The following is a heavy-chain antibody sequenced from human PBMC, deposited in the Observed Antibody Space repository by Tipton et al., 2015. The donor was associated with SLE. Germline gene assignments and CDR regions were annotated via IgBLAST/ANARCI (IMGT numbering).Heavy chain of an antibody. Sequence: TLSLTCTVSGGSIRSITYYWGWIRQPPGKGLEWIGYISTSGSTFYNPSLKSRVTISIDTSKKQFSLNLSSVTAADTAVYYCARERAVAGDYSYMDVWGKGTTVTVSS. V-gene: IGHV4-39*02. CDR1: GGSIRSITYY. CDR2: ISTSGST. J-gene: IGHJ6*03. CDR3: ARERAVAGDYSYMDV. D-gene: IGHD6-19*01.